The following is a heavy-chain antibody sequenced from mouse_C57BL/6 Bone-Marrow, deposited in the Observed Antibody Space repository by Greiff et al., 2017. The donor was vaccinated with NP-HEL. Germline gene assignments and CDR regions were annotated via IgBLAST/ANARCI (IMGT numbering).Heavy chain of an antibody. V-gene: IGHV5-4*01. CDR2: ISDGRSYT. D-gene: IGHD1-1*02. CDR1: GFTFSSYA. Sequence: EVHLVESGGGLVKPGGSLKLSCAASGFTFSSYAMSWVRQTPEKRLEWVATISDGRSYTYYPDNVKGRFTISRDNAKNNLYLQMSHLKSEDTAMYYCAREEGGYYFDYWGQGTTLTVSS. CDR3: AREEGGYYFDY. J-gene: IGHJ2*01.